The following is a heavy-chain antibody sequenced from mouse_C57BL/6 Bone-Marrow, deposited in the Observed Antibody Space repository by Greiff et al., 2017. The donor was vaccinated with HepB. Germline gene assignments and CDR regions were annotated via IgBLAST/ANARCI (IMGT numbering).Heavy chain of an antibody. CDR3: ARTTVVTEGWGGS. D-gene: IGHD1-1*01. V-gene: IGHV5-17*01. J-gene: IGHJ1*03. CDR1: GFTFSDYG. CDR2: ISSGSSTI. Sequence: EVKLVESGGGLVKPGGSLKLSCAASGFTFSDYGMHWVRQAPEKGLEWVAYISSGSSTIYYADTVKGRFTISRDNAKNTLFLQMTSLRSEDTAMYYCARTTVVTEGWGGSGGRGARVGGSS.